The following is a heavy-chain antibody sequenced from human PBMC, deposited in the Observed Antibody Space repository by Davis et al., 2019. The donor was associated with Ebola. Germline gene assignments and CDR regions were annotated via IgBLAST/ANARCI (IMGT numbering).Heavy chain of an antibody. CDR3: ARVITLGYFDY. V-gene: IGHV1-18*01. CDR2: ISAYNGNT. J-gene: IGHJ4*02. D-gene: IGHD2-21*01. CDR1: GYTFTSYG. Sequence: AASVKVSCKASGYTFTSYGISWVRQAPGQGLEWMGWISAYNGNTNYAQKLQGRVTITRDTSASTAYMELSSLRSEDTAVYYCARVITLGYFDYWGQGTLVTVSS.